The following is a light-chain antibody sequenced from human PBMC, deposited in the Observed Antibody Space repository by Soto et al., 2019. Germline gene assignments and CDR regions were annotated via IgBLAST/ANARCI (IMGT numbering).Light chain of an antibody. Sequence: DIQMTQSPSTLSASVGDRVTITCRASQSISSWLAWYQQKPGKAPKLLIYDASSLESGVPSRFSGSGSGTEFTLTISSLQPDDFATYYRQQYNSYSPYTFGHGTKVDIK. CDR1: QSISSW. V-gene: IGKV1-5*01. CDR2: DAS. CDR3: QQYNSYSPYT. J-gene: IGKJ2*01.